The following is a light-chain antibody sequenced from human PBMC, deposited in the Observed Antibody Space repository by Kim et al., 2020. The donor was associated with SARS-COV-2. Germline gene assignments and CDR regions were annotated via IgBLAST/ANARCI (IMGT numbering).Light chain of an antibody. CDR1: SLRFYY. J-gene: IGLJ2*01. CDR3: GSRDSDNHLGL. CDR2: DKN. Sequence: SSELTQDPAVSVALGQTVRITCQGDSLRFYYACWYQQKPGQAPMLIVYDKNNRPSGIPDRFSGSTSGSTASLTITGAQAEDEADYYCGSRDSDNHLGLFGGGTKLTVL. V-gene: IGLV3-19*01.